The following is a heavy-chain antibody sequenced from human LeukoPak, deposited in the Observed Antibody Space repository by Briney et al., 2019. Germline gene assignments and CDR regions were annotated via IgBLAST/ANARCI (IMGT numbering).Heavy chain of an antibody. D-gene: IGHD4-11*01. CDR1: GGTFSSYA. CDR2: IIPIFGTA. J-gene: IGHJ4*02. CDR3: ARGKGTTVSDY. V-gene: IGHV1-69*06. Sequence: SVKVSCKASGGTFSSYAISWVRQAPGQGLEWMGGIIPIFGTANYAQKFQGRVTITADKSTSTAYMELSRLRSDDTAVYYCARGKGTTVSDYWGQGTLVTVSS.